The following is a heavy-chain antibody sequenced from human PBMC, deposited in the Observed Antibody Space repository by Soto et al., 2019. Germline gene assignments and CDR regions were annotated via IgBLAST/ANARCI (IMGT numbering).Heavy chain of an antibody. D-gene: IGHD6-13*01. CDR3: AKGGSSWTEWFDP. CDR2: INPSSGGT. Sequence: QVQLVQSGAEVKKPGASVKVSCKASGYPLTAKYLHWVRQAPGQGLEWMGWINPSSGGTKEAQKFRGRGTMTRDTSISAAYMGLSRLTSYDMAVYYCAKGGSSWTEWFDPWGQGTLVTVSS. J-gene: IGHJ5*02. V-gene: IGHV1-2*02. CDR1: GYPLTAKY.